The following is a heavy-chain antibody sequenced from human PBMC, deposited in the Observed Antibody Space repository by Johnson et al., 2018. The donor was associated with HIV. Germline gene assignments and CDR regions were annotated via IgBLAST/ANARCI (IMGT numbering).Heavy chain of an antibody. D-gene: IGHD3-16*01. J-gene: IGHJ3*02. V-gene: IGHV3-30*04. CDR3: VGGWDAFDI. Sequence: QVQLVESGGGVVQPGRSLRLSCAASGFTFSSYAMHWVRQAPGKGLEWVAVISYDGSNKYYADSVKCRFTISRDNSKNTLYLQMNSLRAEDTAVYYCVGGWDAFDIWGQGTMVTVSS. CDR1: GFTFSSYA. CDR2: ISYDGSNK.